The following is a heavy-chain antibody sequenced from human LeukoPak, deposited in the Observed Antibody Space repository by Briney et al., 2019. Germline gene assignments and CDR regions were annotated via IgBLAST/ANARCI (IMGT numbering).Heavy chain of an antibody. D-gene: IGHD6-13*01. V-gene: IGHV4-39*01. CDR1: GGSISSNSHY. J-gene: IGHJ5*02. Sequence: PSETLSLTCTVSGGSISSNSHYWGWIRQPPGKGLEWIGSMSYSGYTYYNPSLKSRVAISVDTSENQFSLKLSSVTAADTAVYYCARTSTSWSWGQGTLVTVSS. CDR2: MSYSGYT. CDR3: ARTSTSWS.